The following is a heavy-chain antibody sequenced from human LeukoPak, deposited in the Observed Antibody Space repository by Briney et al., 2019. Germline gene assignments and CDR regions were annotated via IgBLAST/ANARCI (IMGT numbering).Heavy chain of an antibody. CDR1: GFIFSNYW. CDR3: ARQGAHSGYSSNWALDY. D-gene: IGHD6-13*01. V-gene: IGHV3-7*03. J-gene: IGHJ4*02. Sequence: GGSLRLSCAASGFIFSNYWMSWVRQAPGMGLEWVANIRQDGSEKNYVDSVKGRFTISRDSAKNSLSLQMNSLRAEDTAVYYCARQGAHSGYSSNWALDYWGQGTLVTVSS. CDR2: IRQDGSEK.